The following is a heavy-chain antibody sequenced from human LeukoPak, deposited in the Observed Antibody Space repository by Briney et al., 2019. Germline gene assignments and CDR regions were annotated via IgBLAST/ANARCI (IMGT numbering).Heavy chain of an antibody. Sequence: KTSETLSLTCTVSGGSISSNNYYWGWIRQSPGKGLEWIGGIYYSGSTYYNPSLKSRVTISVDTSKNQFSLKLSSVTAADTAVYYCARGGLWELPPDFDYWGQGTLVTVSS. J-gene: IGHJ4*02. CDR3: ARGGLWELPPDFDY. CDR1: GGSISSNNYY. V-gene: IGHV4-39*01. D-gene: IGHD1-26*01. CDR2: IYYSGST.